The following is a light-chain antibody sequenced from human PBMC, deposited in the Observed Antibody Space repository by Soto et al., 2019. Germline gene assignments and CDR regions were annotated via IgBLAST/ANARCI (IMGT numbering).Light chain of an antibody. CDR2: QDS. J-gene: IGLJ2*01. CDR3: QAWDSSTVV. Sequence: SYELTQPPSVSVSQGQTASITCSGDKLGDKYACWYQQKPGQSPVLVIYQDSKRPSGIPERFSGSNSGNTATLTISGTQAMDEADYYSQAWDSSTVVFGGGTKVTVL. CDR1: KLGDKY. V-gene: IGLV3-1*01.